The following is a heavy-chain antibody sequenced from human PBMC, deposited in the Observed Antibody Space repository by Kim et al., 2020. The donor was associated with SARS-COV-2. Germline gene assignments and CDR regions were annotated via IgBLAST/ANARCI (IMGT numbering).Heavy chain of an antibody. J-gene: IGHJ4*02. CDR1: GFTFSNAW. D-gene: IGHD6-19*01. Sequence: GGSLRLSCAASGFTFSNAWMSWVRQAPGKGLEWVGRIKSKTDGGTTDYAAPVKGRFTISRDDSKNTLYLQMNSLKTEDTAVYYCTTGYSSGWYRGDYWGQGTMVNVSS. V-gene: IGHV3-15*01. CDR2: IKSKTDGGTT. CDR3: TTGYSSGWYRGDY.